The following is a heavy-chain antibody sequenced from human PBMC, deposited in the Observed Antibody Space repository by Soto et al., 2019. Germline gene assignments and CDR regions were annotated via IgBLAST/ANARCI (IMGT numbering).Heavy chain of an antibody. CDR1: GGSISSGGYS. CDR3: ARVRSGWGIDY. V-gene: IGHV4-30-2*01. CDR2: IYHSGST. J-gene: IGHJ4*02. Sequence: QLQLQQSGSELVKPSQTLSLTCAVSGGSISSGGYSWSWIRQPPGKGLEYIGYIYHSGSTDYNPWRKSRVTLSGYKSRNQFSRKLSSVTAAYTVVSYSARVRSGWGIDYWGQGTLVTGSS. D-gene: IGHD6-19*01.